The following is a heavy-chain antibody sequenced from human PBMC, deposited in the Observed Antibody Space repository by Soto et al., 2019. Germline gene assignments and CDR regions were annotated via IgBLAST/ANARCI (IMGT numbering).Heavy chain of an antibody. Sequence: ASVKVSCKPSGFTFSGFYLHWVRQAPGQGLEWMGWIKPNTDDTGYAQKFQGRVTLTWDTSSSAGYLDLSRLRSDDTAVYYCATSTYSLEGDGQHYYYGMDIWGLGTTVTVSS. V-gene: IGHV1-2*02. D-gene: IGHD2-15*01. J-gene: IGHJ6*02. CDR1: GFTFSGFY. CDR2: IKPNTDDT. CDR3: ATSTYSLEGDGQHYYYGMDI.